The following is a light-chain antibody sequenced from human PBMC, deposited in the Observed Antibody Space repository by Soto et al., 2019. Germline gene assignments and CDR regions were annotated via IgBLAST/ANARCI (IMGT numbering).Light chain of an antibody. CDR3: QQYGSSPFT. CDR1: QRVSSSY. V-gene: IGKV3-20*01. J-gene: IGKJ4*01. CDR2: GAS. Sequence: EIVLTQSPGTLSLSPGERATLSCRASQRVSSSYLAWYQQKPGQAPRLLIYGASSRAIGIPDRFSGSGSGTEFTLAISRLEPEDLAVYYCQQYGSSPFTFGGGTRVEI.